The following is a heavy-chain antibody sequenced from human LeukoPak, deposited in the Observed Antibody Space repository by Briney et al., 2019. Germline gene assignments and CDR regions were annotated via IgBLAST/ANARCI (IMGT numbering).Heavy chain of an antibody. J-gene: IGHJ1*01. Sequence: PVGSLRLSCAASGFTFSSYAMSWVRQAPGKGLEWVSAISGSGGSTYYADSVKGRFTISRDNSKNTLYLQMNSLRAEDTAVYYCAKGTEATKEVQHWGQGTLVTVSS. CDR2: ISGSGGST. CDR3: AKGTEATKEVQH. CDR1: GFTFSSYA. D-gene: IGHD1-26*01. V-gene: IGHV3-23*01.